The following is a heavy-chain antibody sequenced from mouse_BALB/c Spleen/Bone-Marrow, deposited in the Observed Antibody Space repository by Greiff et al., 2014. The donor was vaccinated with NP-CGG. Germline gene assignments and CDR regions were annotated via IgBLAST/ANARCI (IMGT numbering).Heavy chain of an antibody. J-gene: IGHJ3*01. CDR2: IDPFNGVT. D-gene: IGHD2-4*01. CDR3: ARRVITTGPGFAY. CDR1: GYSFTSYY. V-gene: IGHV1-31*01. Sequence: EVQLQQSXPELMKPGASVKISCKASGYSFTSYYIHWVKQNHGKSLEWIGYIDPFNGVTIYNQKFKGKATLTADKSSSTAYMHFSSLTSEDSAVYYCARRVITTGPGFAYWGQGTLVTVSA.